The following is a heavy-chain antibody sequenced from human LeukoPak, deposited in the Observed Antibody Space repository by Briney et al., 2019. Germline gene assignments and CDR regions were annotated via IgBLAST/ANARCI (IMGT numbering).Heavy chain of an antibody. CDR1: GYTFTSYD. D-gene: IGHD3-10*01. J-gene: IGHJ5*02. Sequence: ASVKVSCKASGYTFTSYDINWVRQATGQGLEWMGWMNPNSGNTGYAQKFQGRVTITRNTSISTAYMELSSLRSEDTAVYYCASRGLLWFGDQLDPWGQGTLVTVSS. V-gene: IGHV1-8*03. CDR3: ASRGLLWFGDQLDP. CDR2: MNPNSGNT.